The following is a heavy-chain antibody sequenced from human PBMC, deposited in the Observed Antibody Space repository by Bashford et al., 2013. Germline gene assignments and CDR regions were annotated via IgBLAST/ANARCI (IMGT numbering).Heavy chain of an antibody. CDR3: ARHHLGGYSGGWYSDNWFDP. D-gene: IGHD6-19*01. CDR2: VSAYNGKT. J-gene: IGHJ5*02. Sequence: ASVKVSCKASGYSFTSYGISWVRQAPGQGLEWMGWVSAYNGKTDYAQKLQGRVSMTTDTSTTTSHMELRSLTSDDTAMYYCARHHLGGYSGGWYSDNWFDPWGQGTLVTVSS. CDR1: GYSFTSYG. V-gene: IGHV1-18*01.